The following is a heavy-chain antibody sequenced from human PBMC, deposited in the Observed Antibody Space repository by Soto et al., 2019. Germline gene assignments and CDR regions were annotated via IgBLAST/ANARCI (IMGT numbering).Heavy chain of an antibody. CDR3: ARDDATYCGGDCYRYFYYGMDV. J-gene: IGHJ6*02. CDR1: GGTFSNHA. Sequence: ASVKVSCKASGGTFSNHAISWVRQAPGQGLEWVGGIIPMFPTADYAQRFQGRVTITADDSTTTVYMELSGLRSEDTAMYYCARDDATYCGGDCYRYFYYGMDVWGQGTTVTV. V-gene: IGHV1-69*13. D-gene: IGHD2-21*02. CDR2: IIPMFPTA.